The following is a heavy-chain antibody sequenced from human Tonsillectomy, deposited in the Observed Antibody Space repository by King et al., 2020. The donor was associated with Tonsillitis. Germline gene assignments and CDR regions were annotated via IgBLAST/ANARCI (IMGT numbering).Heavy chain of an antibody. CDR2: IRYDGVNK. V-gene: IGHV3-30*02. D-gene: IGHD7-27*01. CDR3: AKDGDLGDAFDI. Sequence: VQLVESGGGVVQPGGSLRLSCAASGFTFSSFGMHWVRQAPGKGLEWVAFIRYDGVNKYYVDSGKGRLTISRDNSKNTLYLQMNSLRAEDTAMYYCAKDGDLGDAFDIWGQGTMVTVSS. CDR1: GFTFSSFG. J-gene: IGHJ3*02.